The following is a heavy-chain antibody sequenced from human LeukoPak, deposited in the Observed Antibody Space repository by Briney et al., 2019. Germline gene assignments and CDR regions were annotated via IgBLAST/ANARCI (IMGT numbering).Heavy chain of an antibody. CDR1: GFTFSSYS. CDR3: AREGGDPFTTFFDY. D-gene: IGHD2/OR15-2a*01. Sequence: PGGYLRLSCAASGFTFSSYSMNWVRQAPGKGLEWVSSISSSSSYIYYADSVKGRFTISRDNAKNSLYLQMNSLRAEDTAVYYCAREGGDPFTTFFDYWGQGTLVTVSS. V-gene: IGHV3-21*01. J-gene: IGHJ4*02. CDR2: ISSSSSYI.